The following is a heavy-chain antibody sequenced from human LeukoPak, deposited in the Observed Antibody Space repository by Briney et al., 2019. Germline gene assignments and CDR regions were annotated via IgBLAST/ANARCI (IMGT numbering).Heavy chain of an antibody. Sequence: GSSVKVSCKASGGTFSSYAISWVRQAPGQGLEWMGGIIPIFGTANYAQKFQGRVTITADESTSTAYMELSSLRTEDTAVYYCAKDPHASGSASLGNWGQGTLVTVSS. CDR1: GGTFSSYA. V-gene: IGHV1-69*01. CDR3: AKDPHASGSASLGN. D-gene: IGHD3-10*01. J-gene: IGHJ4*02. CDR2: IIPIFGTA.